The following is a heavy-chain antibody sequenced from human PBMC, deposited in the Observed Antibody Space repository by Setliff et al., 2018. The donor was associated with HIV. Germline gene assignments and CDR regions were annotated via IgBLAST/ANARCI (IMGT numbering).Heavy chain of an antibody. Sequence: ASVKVSCKAPGGSFSYFAIAWVRQAPGQGLEWIGAIIPATGAINYAQTLQGRVTLTTDKSTGTAYMELSSLRSEDTAMYYCSRSRNLDYWGQGTLVTVSS. V-gene: IGHV1-69*05. D-gene: IGHD4-4*01. CDR1: GGSFSYFA. CDR3: SRSRNLDY. J-gene: IGHJ4*02. CDR2: IIPATGAI.